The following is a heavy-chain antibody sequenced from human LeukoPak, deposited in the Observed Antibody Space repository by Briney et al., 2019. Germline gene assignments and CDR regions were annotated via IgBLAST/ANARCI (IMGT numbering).Heavy chain of an antibody. Sequence: PSETLSLTCAVYGGSFSGYYWTWIRQSPGKGLEWLGEISHSGGTNYNPSLKSRVTISVDTSKNQFSLKVRSVTAADTAVYYCARVGGDIIGVPGARRPAPYFDFWGRGTLVTVSS. CDR3: ARVGGDIIGVPGARRPAPYFDF. CDR2: ISHSGGT. CDR1: GGSFSGYY. J-gene: IGHJ4*02. V-gene: IGHV4-34*01. D-gene: IGHD2-2*01.